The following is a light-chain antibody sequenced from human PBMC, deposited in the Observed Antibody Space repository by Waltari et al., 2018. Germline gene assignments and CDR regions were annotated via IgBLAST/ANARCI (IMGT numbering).Light chain of an antibody. Sequence: QSALTQPRSVSGSPGQSVTISCTGTSSDVGAYNYVSWYHQHPARAPKLMIYDVSERPSGVSARFSGSKSGNTATLTISGLQADDGADYYCCSYAGSSTLVFGGGTTLTVV. CDR1: SSDVGAYNY. CDR3: CSYAGSSTLV. J-gene: IGLJ3*02. CDR2: DVS. V-gene: IGLV2-11*01.